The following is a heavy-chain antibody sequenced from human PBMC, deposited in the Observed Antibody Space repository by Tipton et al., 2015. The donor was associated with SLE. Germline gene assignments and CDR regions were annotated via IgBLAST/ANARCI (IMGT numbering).Heavy chain of an antibody. D-gene: IGHD6-19*01. CDR2: IKQDGSEK. Sequence: SLRLSCAASGFTFSSYWMSWVRQAPGKGLEWVANIKQDGSEKYYVDSGKGRLTISRDNAKNSLYLQMNSLRAEDTAVYYCARDNRYSSGRGAFDIWGQGTMVTVSS. CDR3: ARDNRYSSGRGAFDI. V-gene: IGHV3-7*05. CDR1: GFTFSSYW. J-gene: IGHJ3*02.